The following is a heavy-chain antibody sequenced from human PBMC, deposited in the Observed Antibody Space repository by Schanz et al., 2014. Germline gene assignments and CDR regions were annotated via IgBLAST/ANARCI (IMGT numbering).Heavy chain of an antibody. J-gene: IGHJ5*02. CDR2: ISGNGGST. D-gene: IGHD5-12*01. CDR3: AKDMNREATAPES. CDR1: GFTFTGHW. V-gene: IGHV3-23*04. Sequence: DVQLVESGGGLVQPGGSLRLSCAASGFTFTGHWMSWVRQAPGKGLEWVSAISGNGGSTYFADSVKGRFTVSRDNSKNTVYLHMNSLRDEDTAVYYCAKDMNREATAPESWGQGTLVVVSS.